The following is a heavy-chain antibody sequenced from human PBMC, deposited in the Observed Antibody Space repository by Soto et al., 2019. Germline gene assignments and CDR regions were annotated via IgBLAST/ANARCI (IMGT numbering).Heavy chain of an antibody. V-gene: IGHV3-30*18. D-gene: IGHD1-26*01. CDR3: AKDLVGATGLDP. J-gene: IGHJ5*02. CDR2: ISYDGSNK. Sequence: QVQLVESGGGVVQPGRSLRLSCAASGFTFSSYGMHWVRQAPGKGLEWLAVISYDGSNKYYADSVKGRFTISRDNSKNTLYLQMNSLRAEDTAVYYCAKDLVGATGLDPWGQGTLVTVSS. CDR1: GFTFSSYG.